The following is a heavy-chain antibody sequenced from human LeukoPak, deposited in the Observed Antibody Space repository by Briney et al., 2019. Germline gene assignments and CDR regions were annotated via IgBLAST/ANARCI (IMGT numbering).Heavy chain of an antibody. CDR1: GFTVNY. CDR2: IYADSST. CDR3: AGRYCGGGTCSSAFDI. J-gene: IGHJ3*02. V-gene: IGHV3-53*01. D-gene: IGHD2-15*01. Sequence: SGGSLRLSCAASGFTVNYMTWVRQAPGKGLEWVSVIYADSSTYYPDSVKGRFTVSRDNSKKTLYLQMNSLRAEDTAVYYCAGRYCGGGTCSSAFDIWGQGTMVTVSS.